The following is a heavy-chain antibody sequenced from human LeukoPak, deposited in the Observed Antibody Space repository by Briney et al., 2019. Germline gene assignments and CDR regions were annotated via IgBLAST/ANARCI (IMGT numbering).Heavy chain of an antibody. J-gene: IGHJ4*02. D-gene: IGHD3-16*01. CDR1: GFTFSSYD. CDR3: GSRFPDF. Sequence: GRALRLSCAASGFTFSSYDMHWVRQAPGNGLEWVTLISFDGSNKYYTDSVKDRLTISRDNSKNTLYLQMNSLRAEDTAVYYCGSRFPDFWGQGTLVTVSS. CDR2: ISFDGSNK. V-gene: IGHV3-30-3*01.